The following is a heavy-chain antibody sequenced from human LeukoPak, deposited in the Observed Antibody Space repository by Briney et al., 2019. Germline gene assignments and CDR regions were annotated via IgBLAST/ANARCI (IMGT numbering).Heavy chain of an antibody. V-gene: IGHV4-59*05. J-gene: IGHJ5*02. Sequence: PSETLSLTCTVSGGSISSYFWSWIRQPPGKGLEWIGSIYYSGTTAYNPSLKSRVTISVDTSKNQFSLKLSSVTAADTAVYYCVRWQSGSMFHPPWGQGTLVTVSS. CDR1: GGSISSYF. CDR3: VRWQSGSMFHPP. D-gene: IGHD5-24*01. CDR2: IYYSGTT.